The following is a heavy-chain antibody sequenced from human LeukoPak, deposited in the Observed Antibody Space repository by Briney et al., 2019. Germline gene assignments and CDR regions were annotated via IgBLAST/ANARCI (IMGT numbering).Heavy chain of an antibody. CDR1: GGSIRSSYYY. Sequence: SETLSLTCTVSGGSIRSSYYYWGWIRQPPGKGLEWIGEINHSGSTNYNPSLKSRVTISVDTSKNQFSLKLSSVTAADTAVYYSARGSSDGGVPAALALEIWGQGTMVTVSS. CDR2: INHSGST. V-gene: IGHV4-39*07. J-gene: IGHJ3*02. CDR3: ARGSSDGGVPAALALEI. D-gene: IGHD2-2*01.